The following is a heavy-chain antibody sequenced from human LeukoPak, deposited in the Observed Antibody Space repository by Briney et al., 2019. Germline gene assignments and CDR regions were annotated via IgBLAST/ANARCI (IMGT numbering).Heavy chain of an antibody. Sequence: GGSLRLSCAASGFTFSSYAMSWVRQAPGKGLEWVSAISGSGGSTYYADSVKGRFTISRDNSKNTLYLQMNSLRAEDTAVYYCAKSAVTAYVLRNYFDYWGQGTLVTVSS. D-gene: IGHD2-21*02. V-gene: IGHV3-23*01. CDR2: ISGSGGST. CDR1: GFTFSSYA. CDR3: AKSAVTAYVLRNYFDY. J-gene: IGHJ4*02.